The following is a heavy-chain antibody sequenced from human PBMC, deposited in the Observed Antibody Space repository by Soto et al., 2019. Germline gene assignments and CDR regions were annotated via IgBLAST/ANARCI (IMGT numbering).Heavy chain of an antibody. Sequence: GGSLRLSCAASGFTFSSYAMSWVRQAPGKGLEWVSAISGSGGSTYYADSVKGRFTISRDNSKNTLYLQMNSLRAEDTAVYYCATRQGSSGYPRPLYYFDYWGQGTLVTVSS. V-gene: IGHV3-23*01. CDR3: ATRQGSSGYPRPLYYFDY. J-gene: IGHJ4*02. D-gene: IGHD3-22*01. CDR1: GFTFSSYA. CDR2: ISGSGGST.